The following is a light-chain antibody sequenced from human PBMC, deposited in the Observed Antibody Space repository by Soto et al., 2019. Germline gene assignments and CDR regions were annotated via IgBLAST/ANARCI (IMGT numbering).Light chain of an antibody. Sequence: DIQMTQSPSSLSASVGDRVTITCRASQDISNYLNWYQQRPGKAPKLLIYAASNLERGVPSRFSGTRSGIHFTFAITSLQPEDVATYFCQQADSLPFTFGQGTRLEI. CDR1: QDISNY. V-gene: IGKV1-33*01. CDR3: QQADSLPFT. J-gene: IGKJ5*01. CDR2: AAS.